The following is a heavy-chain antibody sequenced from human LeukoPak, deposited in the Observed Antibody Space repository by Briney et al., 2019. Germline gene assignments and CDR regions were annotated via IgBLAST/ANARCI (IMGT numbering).Heavy chain of an antibody. V-gene: IGHV3-11*01. CDR3: ARSGNPRY. Sequence: GGSLRLSCAASGFTFSDYSMSWIRQAPGQGLECVSYISSGGSTIYYADSVKGRFTISRDNAKNPLYLQMNSLRDEDTAVFYCARSGNPRYWGQGALVSVSS. J-gene: IGHJ4*02. D-gene: IGHD3-10*01. CDR2: ISSGGSTI. CDR1: GFTFSDYS.